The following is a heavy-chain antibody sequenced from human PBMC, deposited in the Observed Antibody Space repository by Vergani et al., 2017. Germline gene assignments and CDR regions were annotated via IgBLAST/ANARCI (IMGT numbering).Heavy chain of an antibody. Sequence: QVQLVQSGAEVKKPGASVKVSCKASGYTFTSYGISWVRQAPGQGLEWMGWISAYNGNTNYAQKLQGRVTMTTDTSTSTAYMELRSLRADDTAVYYCARSSMAFWSGYYKDGMDVWGQGTTVTVSS. V-gene: IGHV1-18*01. CDR3: ARSSMAFWSGYYKDGMDV. CDR1: GYTFTSYG. D-gene: IGHD3-3*01. J-gene: IGHJ6*02. CDR2: ISAYNGNT.